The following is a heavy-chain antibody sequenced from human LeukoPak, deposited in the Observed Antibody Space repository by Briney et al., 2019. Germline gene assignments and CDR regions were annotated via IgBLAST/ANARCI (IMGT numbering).Heavy chain of an antibody. CDR2: ISWNSGSI. V-gene: IGHV3-9*01. CDR3: AREVRGFYYFDY. CDR1: GFTFDDYA. J-gene: IGHJ4*02. Sequence: GGSLRLSCAASGFTFDDYAMHWVRQAPGKGLEWVSGISWNSGSIGYADSVKGRFTISRDNAKNSLYLQMNGLRAEDTAVYYCAREVRGFYYFDYWGQGTLVTVSS. D-gene: IGHD5-12*01.